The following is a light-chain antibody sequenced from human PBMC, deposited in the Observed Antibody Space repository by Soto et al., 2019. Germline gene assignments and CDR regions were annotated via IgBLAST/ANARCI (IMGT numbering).Light chain of an antibody. CDR2: LAS. Sequence: EIVLTQSPATLSSFPGDRVTLSCRASQAVNTRLAWYQHKPGQAPRLLIYLASNRAAGVPARFRGSGSGTDFTLPISDVEPEDFAVYYCHQRQSWPRTFGQGTKVDIK. J-gene: IGKJ1*01. CDR3: HQRQSWPRT. V-gene: IGKV3-11*01. CDR1: QAVNTR.